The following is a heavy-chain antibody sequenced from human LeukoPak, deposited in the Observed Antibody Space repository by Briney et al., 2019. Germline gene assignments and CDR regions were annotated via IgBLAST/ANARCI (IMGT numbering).Heavy chain of an antibody. Sequence: PSETLSLTSTVSVYSISSVYHWAWIRQPPGKGLEWIGSISHTGSTYYNPSLKSRVTILVDTSKNQFSLKLSSVTAADTAVYYCARVEGLGGRKIDYWGQGTLVTVSS. J-gene: IGHJ4*02. D-gene: IGHD1-14*01. V-gene: IGHV4-38-2*02. CDR2: ISHTGST. CDR1: VYSISSVYH. CDR3: ARVEGLGGRKIDY.